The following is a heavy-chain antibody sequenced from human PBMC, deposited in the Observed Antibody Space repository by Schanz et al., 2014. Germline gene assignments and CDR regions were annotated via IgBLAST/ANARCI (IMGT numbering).Heavy chain of an antibody. J-gene: IGHJ4*02. CDR2: ISGSGGDT. CDR1: GFSFSIFA. Sequence: EVQLVESGGGLVKPGGSLRLSCTASGFSFSIFAMTWVRQAPGQGLEWVSTISGSGGDTYPADSVKGRFTISRDNSNNTLYLQMKSLRAEDTAVYYCARDPNSVNEIDYWGQGTLVTVSS. D-gene: IGHD5-12*01. V-gene: IGHV3-23*04. CDR3: ARDPNSVNEIDY.